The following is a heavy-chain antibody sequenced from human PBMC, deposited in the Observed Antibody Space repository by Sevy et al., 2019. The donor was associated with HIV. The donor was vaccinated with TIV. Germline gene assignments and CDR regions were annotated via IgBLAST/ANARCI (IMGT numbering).Heavy chain of an antibody. CDR3: ERAPPVVVVPGAPSWFDP. J-gene: IGHJ5*02. V-gene: IGHV4-34*01. CDR2: INHSGST. D-gene: IGHD2-2*01. Sequence: SETLSLTCAVYGGSFSGYYWNWIRQSPGKGLEWIWEINHSGSTHYNPSLKSRVTISVDTSKNQFSLWLNSVTAADTAVYYCERAPPVVVVPGAPSWFDPWGQGTLVTVSS. CDR1: GGSFSGYY.